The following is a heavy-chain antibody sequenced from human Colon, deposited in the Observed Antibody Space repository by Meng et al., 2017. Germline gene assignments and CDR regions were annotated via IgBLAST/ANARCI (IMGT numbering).Heavy chain of an antibody. Sequence: ASVKVSCKASGYTFTGYYMHWVRQAPGQGLEWMGWINPNSGGTNYAQKLQGRVTMTRDTSISTAYMELSRLRSDDTAVYYCARGSSGWFPFDYWGQGTLVTVSS. CDR3: ARGSSGWFPFDY. J-gene: IGHJ4*02. CDR2: INPNSGGT. V-gene: IGHV1-2*02. D-gene: IGHD6-19*01. CDR1: GYTFTGYY.